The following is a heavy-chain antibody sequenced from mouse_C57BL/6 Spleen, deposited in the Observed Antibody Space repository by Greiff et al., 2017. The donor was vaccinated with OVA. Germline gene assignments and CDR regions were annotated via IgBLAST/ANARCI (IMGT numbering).Heavy chain of an antibody. V-gene: IGHV5-16*01. CDR2: INYDGSST. J-gene: IGHJ1*03. D-gene: IGHD1-1*01. CDR3: ARDPGSSFVGYVDV. CDR1: GFTFSDYY. Sequence: EVKLVESEGGLVQPGSSMKLSCTASGFTFSDYYMAWVRQVPEKGLEWVANINYDGSSTYYLDSLKSRFIISRDNAKNILYLQMSSLKSEDTATYYCARDPGSSFVGYVDVWGTGTTVTVSS.